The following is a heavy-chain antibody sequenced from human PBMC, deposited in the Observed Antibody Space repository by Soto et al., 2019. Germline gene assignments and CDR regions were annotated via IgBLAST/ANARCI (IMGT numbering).Heavy chain of an antibody. V-gene: IGHV1-69*04. CDR2: IIPILGIA. Sequence: SVKVSCKASGGTFSSYTISWVRQAPGQGLEWMGRIIPILGIANYAQKFQGRVTITADKSTSTAYMELSSLRSEDTAVYYCARDVGYCSSTSCYSDPQVYYYYYYGMDVWGQGTTVTVSS. J-gene: IGHJ6*02. CDR3: ARDVGYCSSTSCYSDPQVYYYYYYGMDV. CDR1: GGTFSSYT. D-gene: IGHD2-2*02.